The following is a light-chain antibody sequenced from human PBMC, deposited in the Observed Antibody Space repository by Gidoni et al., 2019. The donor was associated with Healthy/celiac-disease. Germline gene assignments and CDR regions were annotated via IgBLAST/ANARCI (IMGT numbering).Light chain of an antibody. CDR3: RQRSNWRPWT. CDR1: HSVSSY. Sequence: ETVFLQSPATLSSSPGGRATLSCRACHSVSSYIAWFQQTPGLAPRLLIYDASNRSTGIPARFSGGGSGTDFTLTIISLEPEDFAVYYCRQRSNWRPWTFGQGTRVEIK. CDR2: DAS. V-gene: IGKV3-11*01. J-gene: IGKJ1*01.